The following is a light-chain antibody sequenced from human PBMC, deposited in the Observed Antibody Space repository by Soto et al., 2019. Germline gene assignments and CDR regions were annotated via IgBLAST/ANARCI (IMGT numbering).Light chain of an antibody. V-gene: IGKV3-15*01. CDR1: QSVSST. CDR2: DAS. Sequence: EIRLKQPPATLSVSPGERPTLSCGPSQSVSSTLAWCQQKRGQAPRLLIYDASTRATGIPARFSGSGSGTEFTLTIIYLLSEEDSVHYCRQDYKFPPITFGQGTGPEN. CDR3: RQDYKFPPIT. J-gene: IGKJ5*01.